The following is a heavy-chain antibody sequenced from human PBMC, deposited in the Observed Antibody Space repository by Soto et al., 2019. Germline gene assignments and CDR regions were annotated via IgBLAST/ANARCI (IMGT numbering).Heavy chain of an antibody. D-gene: IGHD1-26*01. CDR2: ISAHNGNT. V-gene: IGHV1-18*01. CDR1: GYAFTTYG. J-gene: IGHJ4*02. CDR3: ARGSYGDY. Sequence: QVHLVQSGAEVKKPGASVKVSCKGSGYAFTTYGITWVRQAPGQGLEWMGWISAHNGNTNYAQKLQGRVTVTRDTSTSTAYMELRSLRSDDTAVYYCARGSYGDYWGQGALVTVSS.